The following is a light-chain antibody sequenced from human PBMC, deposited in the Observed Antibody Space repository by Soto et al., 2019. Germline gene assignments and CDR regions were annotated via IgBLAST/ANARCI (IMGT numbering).Light chain of an antibody. CDR1: SSDVGGYNY. V-gene: IGLV2-14*01. CDR3: SSYPSSSTPHYV. J-gene: IGLJ1*01. Sequence: QSALTQPASVSGSPGQSITISCTGTSSDVGGYNYVSWYQQHPGKAPKLMIYEVSNRPSGVSNRFSGSKSGNTASLTISGLQAEDEADYYCSSYPSSSTPHYVFGTGTQLTVL. CDR2: EVS.